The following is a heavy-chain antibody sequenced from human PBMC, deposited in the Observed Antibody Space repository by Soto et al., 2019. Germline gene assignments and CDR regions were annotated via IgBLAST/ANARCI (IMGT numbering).Heavy chain of an antibody. CDR2: IYYSGST. V-gene: IGHV4-39*07. CDR1: GGSITSSSYY. Sequence: SETLSLTCTVSGGSITSSSYYWGWIRQPPGKGLEWIGSIYYSGSTYYNPSLKSRVTISVDTSKNQFSLKLSSVTAADTAVYYCAAGGGLPRYYWGQGTLVTVSS. J-gene: IGHJ4*02. CDR3: AAGGGLPRYY. D-gene: IGHD5-12*01.